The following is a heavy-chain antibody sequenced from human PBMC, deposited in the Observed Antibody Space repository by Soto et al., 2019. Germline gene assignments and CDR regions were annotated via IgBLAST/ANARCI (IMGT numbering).Heavy chain of an antibody. D-gene: IGHD3-10*01. J-gene: IGHJ4*02. CDR2: INAGNGNT. V-gene: IGHV1-3*01. CDR1: GYTFTSYA. Sequence: GASVKVSCKASGYTFTSYAMHWVRQAPGQRLEWMGWINAGNGNTKYSQSFQGRVTMTRDTSTSTVYMEVSSLRSEDTAGYYCSRVDPGETSPFDHWGQGTLVTVSS. CDR3: SRVDPGETSPFDH.